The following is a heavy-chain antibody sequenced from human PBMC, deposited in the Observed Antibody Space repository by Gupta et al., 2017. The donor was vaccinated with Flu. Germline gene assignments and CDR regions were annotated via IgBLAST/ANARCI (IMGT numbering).Heavy chain of an antibody. Sequence: EVQLVESGGGLVKPGGSLRLSCAASGFTFSRYSMNWVRQAPGKGLEWVSSISSSSSYIYYADSVKGRFTISRDNAKNSLYLQMNSLRAEDTAVYYCASIVDTAMVTPADYWGQGTLVTVSS. CDR3: ASIVDTAMVTPADY. CDR2: ISSSSSYI. J-gene: IGHJ4*02. V-gene: IGHV3-21*01. D-gene: IGHD5-18*01. CDR1: GFTFSRYS.